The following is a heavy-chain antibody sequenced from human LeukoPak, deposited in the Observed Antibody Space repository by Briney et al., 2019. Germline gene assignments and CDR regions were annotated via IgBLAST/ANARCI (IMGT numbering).Heavy chain of an antibody. CDR1: GGTFSTSA. J-gene: IGHJ6*03. CDR3: ARAGNWNDNVYSYYYYMDV. Sequence: ASVKVSCKASGGTFSTSAISWVRQAPGQGLEWMGWISTYHGDTNYAQKLQGRVTMTTDTSTSTAYMELRSLRSDDTAVYYCARAGNWNDNVYSYYYYMDVWGKGTTVTVSS. CDR2: ISTYHGDT. V-gene: IGHV1-18*01. D-gene: IGHD1-1*01.